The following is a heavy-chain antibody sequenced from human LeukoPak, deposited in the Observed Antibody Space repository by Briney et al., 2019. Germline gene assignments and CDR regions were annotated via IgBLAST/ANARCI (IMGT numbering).Heavy chain of an antibody. V-gene: IGHV3-13*01. J-gene: IGHJ6*02. CDR2: IVTGDDR. CDR3: ARDGYGSSWFPRYYYYGMDV. CDR1: AFTFTTYD. D-gene: IGHD6-13*01. Sequence: GRSLSLSWAPYAFTFTTYDTDCVRHLARNGLEWVSSIVTGDDRYYLGSVKGRFTISRENAKNVLYLQMNSLRAEDTTVYYCARDGYGSSWFPRYYYYGMDVWGQGTTVTVSS.